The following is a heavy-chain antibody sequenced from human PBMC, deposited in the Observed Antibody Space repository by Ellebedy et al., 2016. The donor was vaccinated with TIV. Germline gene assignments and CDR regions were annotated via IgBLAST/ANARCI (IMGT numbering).Heavy chain of an antibody. CDR2: IYYSGYT. Sequence: MPSEILSLTCTVSGGSISSGGYYRSWIRQHPGKGLEWIGYIYYSGYTYYNPSLKSRVTISVETSKNQFSLKLSSVTAADTAVYYCSRADSQSGFTYGYDPYYYGMDVWGQGTTVTVSS. J-gene: IGHJ6*02. D-gene: IGHD5-18*01. V-gene: IGHV4-31*03. CDR1: GGSISSGGYY. CDR3: SRADSQSGFTYGYDPYYYGMDV.